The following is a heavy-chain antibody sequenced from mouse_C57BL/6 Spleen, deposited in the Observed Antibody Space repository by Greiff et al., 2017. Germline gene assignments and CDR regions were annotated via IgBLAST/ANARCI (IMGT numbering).Heavy chain of an antibody. CDR2: IWSDGST. D-gene: IGHD2-3*01. CDR1: GFSLTSYG. Sequence: VKLQESGPGLVAPSQSLSITCTVSGFSLTSYGVHWVRQPPGKGLEWLVVIWSDGSTTYNSALKSRLSISKDNSKSQVFLKMNSLQTDDTAMYYCARLDGYYAGAMDYWGQGTSVTVSS. J-gene: IGHJ4*01. CDR3: ARLDGYYAGAMDY. V-gene: IGHV2-6*03.